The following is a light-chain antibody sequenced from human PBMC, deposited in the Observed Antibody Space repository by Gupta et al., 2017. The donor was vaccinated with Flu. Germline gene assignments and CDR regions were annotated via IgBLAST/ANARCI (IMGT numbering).Light chain of an antibody. CDR3: QQYNNWPPMYT. J-gene: IGKJ2*01. CDR2: GAS. CDR1: QSVSSN. Sequence: TLSVSPGERATLSCRASQSVSSNLAWYQQKPGQAPRLFIYGASTRATGIPARFSGSGSGTEFTLTISSLQSEDFAVYYCQQYNNWPPMYTFGQGTKLEIK. V-gene: IGKV3-15*01.